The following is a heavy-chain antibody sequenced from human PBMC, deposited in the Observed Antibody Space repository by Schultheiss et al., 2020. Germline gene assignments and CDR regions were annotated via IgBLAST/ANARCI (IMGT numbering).Heavy chain of an antibody. Sequence: GESLKISCVASGFTFRNYDMSWVRQAPGTGPEWVSGLSGSGRTAYYADSVKGRFTISRDNYKNTLSLQMTRLRVEDTAVYYCAKVRAGDTRDFDDWGQGTLVTVSS. D-gene: IGHD3-10*01. CDR3: AKVRAGDTRDFDD. J-gene: IGHJ4*02. V-gene: IGHV3-23*01. CDR2: LSGSGRTA. CDR1: GFTFRNYD.